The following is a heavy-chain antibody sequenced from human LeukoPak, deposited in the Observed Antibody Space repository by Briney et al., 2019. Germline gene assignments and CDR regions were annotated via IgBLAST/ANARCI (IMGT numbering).Heavy chain of an antibody. CDR3: TTRSGDFWSGFVN. CDR2: FDPEEAKM. Sequence: ASVTVSRKVSGNSLSELSIQWVRQAPGKGLECTGGFDPEEAKMVYAQNFQGRVTMTEDTSTQTAYMELSGLTSDDTAVYYCTTRSGDFWSGFVNWGQGTLVTVSS. D-gene: IGHD3-3*01. J-gene: IGHJ4*02. V-gene: IGHV1-24*01. CDR1: GNSLSELS.